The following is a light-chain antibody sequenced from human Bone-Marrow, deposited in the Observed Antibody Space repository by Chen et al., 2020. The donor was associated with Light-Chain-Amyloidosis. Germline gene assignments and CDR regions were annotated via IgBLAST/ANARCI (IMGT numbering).Light chain of an antibody. Sequence: QFALPQPASVSASPGQSITISCPGTSSGVGGDNHVSWYQQHPDKAPKLMIYEVTNRPSWVPDRFAGAKSDNTASLTISGLQTEDEADYFCSSYTIANTLVFGSGTRVTVL. J-gene: IGLJ1*01. CDR1: SSGVGGDNH. CDR2: EVT. V-gene: IGLV2-14*01. CDR3: SSYTIANTLV.